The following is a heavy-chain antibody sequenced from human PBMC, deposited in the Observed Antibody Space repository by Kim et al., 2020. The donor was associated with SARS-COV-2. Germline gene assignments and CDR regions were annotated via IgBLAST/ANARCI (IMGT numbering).Heavy chain of an antibody. Sequence: GGSLRLSCAASGFTFSNYWMHWVRKAPGKGLVWVSRINGDGTSTTYADSVKGRFTISRDNAKNTLYLQMNSLRAEDTAVYYCARARITSDSSGYYSYWGQGTLVTVSS. CDR3: ARARITSDSSGYYSY. CDR1: GFTFSNYW. D-gene: IGHD3-22*01. J-gene: IGHJ4*02. V-gene: IGHV3-74*01. CDR2: INGDGTST.